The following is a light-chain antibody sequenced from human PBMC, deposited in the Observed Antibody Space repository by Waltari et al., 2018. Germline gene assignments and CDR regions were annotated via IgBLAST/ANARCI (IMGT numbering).Light chain of an antibody. V-gene: IGKV2-30*02. J-gene: IGKJ4*01. CDR1: QSLVHSDGNTY. Sequence: DVVMTQSPLSLPVTLGQPASISCRSSQSLVHSDGNTYLNWFQQRPGQSPRRLIYQVSKSDYGVADRFCGSRSGSDYTLHISRGEAHDVCVNYYIQATHWTLLTFGGGTKVEIK. CDR3: IQATHWTLLT. CDR2: QVS.